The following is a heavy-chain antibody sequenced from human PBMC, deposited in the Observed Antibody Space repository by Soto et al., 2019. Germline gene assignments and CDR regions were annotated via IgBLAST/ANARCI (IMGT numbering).Heavy chain of an antibody. D-gene: IGHD3-10*01. CDR2: INHRGSS. CDR1: GGSFTVYF. V-gene: IGHV4-34*01. CDR3: ARRKRGFGELKGCFDP. J-gene: IGHJ5*02. Sequence: LSLTCAVSGGSFTVYFWTWIRQPPGKGLEWIGEINHRGSSNENPSLKSRVTMSVDTSTNEFSLQLTSVIAADTAVYYCARRKRGFGELKGCFDPCGPGILVTVSS.